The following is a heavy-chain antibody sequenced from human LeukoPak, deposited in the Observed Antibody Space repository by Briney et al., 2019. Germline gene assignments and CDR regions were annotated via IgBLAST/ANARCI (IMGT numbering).Heavy chain of an antibody. V-gene: IGHV1-18*01. CDR1: GYTFTSSYD. Sequence: GASVKVSCKASGYTFTSSYDISWVRQAPGQGLEWMGWISAYNGNTNYAQKLQGRVTMTTDTSTSTAYMELRSLRSGDTAVYYCARGVSGYLRNNYYFDYWGQGTLVTVSS. J-gene: IGHJ4*02. CDR3: ARGVSGYLRNNYYFDY. CDR2: ISAYNGNT. D-gene: IGHD3-22*01.